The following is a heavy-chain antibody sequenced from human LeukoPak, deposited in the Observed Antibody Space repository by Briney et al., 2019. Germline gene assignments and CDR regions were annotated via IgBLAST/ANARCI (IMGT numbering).Heavy chain of an antibody. CDR3: ARCGYSYANGLYFQH. V-gene: IGHV4-59*11. CDR1: GGSISSHY. J-gene: IGHJ1*01. Sequence: SESLSLTCTVSGGSISSHYWSWIRQPPGKGLEWIGYIYYSGSTNYNPSLKSRVTISVDTSKNQFSLKLSSVTAADTAVYYCARCGYSYANGLYFQHWGQGTLVTVSS. D-gene: IGHD5-18*01. CDR2: IYYSGST.